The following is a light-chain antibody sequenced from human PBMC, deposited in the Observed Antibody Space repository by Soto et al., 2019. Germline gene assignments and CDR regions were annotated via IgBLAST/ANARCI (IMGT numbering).Light chain of an antibody. V-gene: IGKV3-11*01. CDR1: RSVGSS. CDR3: QHGRT. CDR2: DAS. Sequence: EIVLTNYPATLSLSPGERATLSCRASRSVGSSLGWHQQKPGQPPRLLIYDASNRATGIPARFSGSGSGADFTLIIRSLEPEDFAVYYCQHGRTFGQGTKLEI. J-gene: IGKJ2*01.